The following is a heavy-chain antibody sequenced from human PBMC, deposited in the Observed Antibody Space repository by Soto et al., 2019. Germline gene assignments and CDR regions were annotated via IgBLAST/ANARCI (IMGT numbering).Heavy chain of an antibody. D-gene: IGHD1-20*01. Sequence: GGSLRLSCAASGFTVSSKYMSWVRQAPGKGLEWVSLIQSGGPTYYADSVKGRFTISRDTSENTVHLQMDSLRAEDTAVYYCAKVITGTAFVAFDTWGQGKMVTVSS. CDR2: IQSGGPT. V-gene: IGHV3-66*01. J-gene: IGHJ3*02. CDR1: GFTVSSKY. CDR3: AKVITGTAFVAFDT.